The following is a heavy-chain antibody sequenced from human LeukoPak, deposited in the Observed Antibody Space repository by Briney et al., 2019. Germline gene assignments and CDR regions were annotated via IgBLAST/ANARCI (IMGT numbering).Heavy chain of an antibody. CDR2: IYYSGST. CDR3: ARLLAVAGMSWSDY. CDR1: GGSISSSSYY. V-gene: IGHV4-39*01. J-gene: IGHJ4*02. Sequence: SETLSLTCTVSGGSISSSSYYWGWLRQPPGKGLEWIGSIYYSGSTYYNPSLKSRVTISVDTSKNQFSLKLSSVTAADTAVYYCARLLAVAGMSWSDYWGQGTLVTVFS. D-gene: IGHD6-19*01.